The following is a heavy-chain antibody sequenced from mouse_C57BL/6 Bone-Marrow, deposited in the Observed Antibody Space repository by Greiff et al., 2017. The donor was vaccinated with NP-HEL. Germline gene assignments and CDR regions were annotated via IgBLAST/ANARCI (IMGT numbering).Heavy chain of an antibody. Sequence: VKLVEPDAELVKPGASVKISCKVSGYTFTDHTIHWVKQRPEQGLEWIGYIYPRDGSTKYNEKFKGKATLTADKSSSTAYMQLNSLTSEDSAVYFCAKQQSTTAAVFDYWGQGTTLTVSS. CDR3: AKQQSTTAAVFDY. V-gene: IGHV1-78*01. CDR1: GYTFTDHT. J-gene: IGHJ2*01. CDR2: IYPRDGST. D-gene: IGHD1-2*01.